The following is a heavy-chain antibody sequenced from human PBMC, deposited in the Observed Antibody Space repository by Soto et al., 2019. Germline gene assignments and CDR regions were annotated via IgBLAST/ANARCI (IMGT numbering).Heavy chain of an antibody. CDR3: ARAGTMVRGVLRRSYYYYGMDV. J-gene: IGHJ6*02. CDR1: GYSFTSYW. V-gene: IGHV5-10-1*01. D-gene: IGHD3-10*01. CDR2: IDPSDSYT. Sequence: XESLKISGKGSGYSFTSYWISLVRQMPGKGLEWMGRIDPSDSYTNYSPSFQGHVTISADKSISTAYLQWSSLKASDTAMYYCARAGTMVRGVLRRSYYYYGMDVWGQGTTVTVSS.